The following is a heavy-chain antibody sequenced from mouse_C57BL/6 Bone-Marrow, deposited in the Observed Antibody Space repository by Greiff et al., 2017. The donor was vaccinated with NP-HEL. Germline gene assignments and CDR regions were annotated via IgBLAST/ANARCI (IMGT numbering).Heavy chain of an antibody. CDR2: IYPGDGDP. CDR3: ARCPYYSNAWFAY. Sequence: QVQLQPSGPELVKPGASVKISCKASGYAFSSSWMNWVKQRPGKGLEWIGRIYPGDGDPNYNGKFTGKATLTADKSSSTAYMQLSSLTSEDSAVDCCARCPYYSNAWFAYWGQGTLVTVSA. D-gene: IGHD2-5*01. J-gene: IGHJ3*01. CDR1: GYAFSSSW. V-gene: IGHV1-82*01.